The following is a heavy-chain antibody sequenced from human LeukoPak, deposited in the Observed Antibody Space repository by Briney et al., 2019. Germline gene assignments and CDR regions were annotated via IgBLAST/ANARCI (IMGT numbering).Heavy chain of an antibody. CDR3: ARARTGTTNYYYYYMDV. D-gene: IGHD1-7*01. V-gene: IGHV1-69*06. CDR2: IIPIFGTA. CDR1: GGTFSSYA. Sequence: SVKVSCKASGGTFSSYAISWVRQAPGQGLEWMGRIIPIFGTANYAQKFQGRVTITADKSTSTAYMELSSLRSEDTAVYYCARARTGTTNYYYYYMDVWGKGTTVTVSS. J-gene: IGHJ6*03.